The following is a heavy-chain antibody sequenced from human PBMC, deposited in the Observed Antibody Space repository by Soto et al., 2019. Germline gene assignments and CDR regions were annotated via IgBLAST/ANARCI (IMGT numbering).Heavy chain of an antibody. V-gene: IGHV4-4*07. D-gene: IGHD3-10*01. CDR2: IYTSGST. CDR1: GGSISSYY. Sequence: SETLSLTCTVSGGSISSYYWSWIRQPAGKGLEWIGRIYTSGSTNYNPSLKSRVTMSVDTSKNQFSLKLSSVTAADTAVYYCARDISHFRYYYGSGSYYYFDYWGQGTLVTVS. CDR3: ARDISHFRYYYGSGSYYYFDY. J-gene: IGHJ4*02.